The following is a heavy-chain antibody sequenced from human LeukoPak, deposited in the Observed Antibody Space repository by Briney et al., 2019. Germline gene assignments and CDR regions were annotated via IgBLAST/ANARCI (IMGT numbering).Heavy chain of an antibody. CDR1: GGSLSSGGYS. D-gene: IGHD2-15*01. V-gene: IGHV4-30-2*01. J-gene: IGHJ3*02. CDR2: IYHSGSP. CDR3: ARYCSGGSCYRDAFDI. Sequence: SEALSLTCAVSGGSLSSGGYSWSWVRQPPGTGLEWHGYIYHSGSPYYNPSRKSRVSISVDRSKNPFSLKLSSVTAADTAAYYCARYCSGGSCYRDAFDIWGEGTMVTVSS.